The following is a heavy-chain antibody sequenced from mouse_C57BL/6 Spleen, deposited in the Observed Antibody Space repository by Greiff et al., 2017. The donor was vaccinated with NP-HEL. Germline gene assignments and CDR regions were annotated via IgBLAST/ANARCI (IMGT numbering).Heavy chain of an antibody. CDR1: GYAFTNYL. V-gene: IGHV1-54*01. J-gene: IGHJ2*01. D-gene: IGHD4-1*01. CDR3: ARWKLGQYYFDY. CDR2: INPGSGGT. Sequence: VQLQQSGAELVRPGTSVKVSCKASGYAFTNYLIEWVKQRPGQGLEWIGVINPGSGGTNYNEKFKGKATLTADKSSSTAYMQLSSLTSEDSAVYFCARWKLGQYYFDYWGQGTTLTVSS.